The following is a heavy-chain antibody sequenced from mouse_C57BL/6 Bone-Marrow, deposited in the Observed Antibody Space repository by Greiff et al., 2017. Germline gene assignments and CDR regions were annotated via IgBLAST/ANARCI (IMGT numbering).Heavy chain of an antibody. CDR3: ARLYYGKPYFDY. CDR2: ISSGSSTI. CDR1: GFTFSDYG. J-gene: IGHJ2*01. Sequence: EVQLQQSGGGLVKPGGSLKLSCAASGFTFSDYGMHWVRQAPEKGLEWVAYISSGSSTIYYADTVKGRFTISRDNAKNTLFLQMTSLRSEDTAMYYCARLYYGKPYFDYWGQGTTLTVSS. V-gene: IGHV5-17*01. D-gene: IGHD2-1*01.